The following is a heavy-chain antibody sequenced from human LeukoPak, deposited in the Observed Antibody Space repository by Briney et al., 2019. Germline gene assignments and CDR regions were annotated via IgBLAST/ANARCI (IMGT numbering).Heavy chain of an antibody. CDR3: ARGPTTYYFDN. CDR2: IYSSGST. CDR1: GGSINRYY. D-gene: IGHD3-16*01. V-gene: IGHV4-59*01. J-gene: IGHJ4*02. Sequence: SETLSLTCTVSGGSINRYYWSWIRQTPGKGLEWIGYIYSSGSTNYNPSLKSRVIISVDTSKNQFSLKLNSVTAAATAVFYCARGPTTYYFDNWGQGTLVTVSS.